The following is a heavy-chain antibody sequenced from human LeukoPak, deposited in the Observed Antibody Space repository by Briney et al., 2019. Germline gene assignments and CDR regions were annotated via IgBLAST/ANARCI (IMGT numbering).Heavy chain of an antibody. CDR2: ISQDGRTK. Sequence: PGGSLRLSCAASGFTFTTYYMTWVRQAPGKGLEWLANISQDGRTKYYADSVEGRFAISRDNAIKSVFLQMNSVRAEDTAVYYCARENWSNDYWGQGTLVTVSS. J-gene: IGHJ4*02. CDR1: GFTFTTYY. D-gene: IGHD1-1*01. V-gene: IGHV3-7*01. CDR3: ARENWSNDY.